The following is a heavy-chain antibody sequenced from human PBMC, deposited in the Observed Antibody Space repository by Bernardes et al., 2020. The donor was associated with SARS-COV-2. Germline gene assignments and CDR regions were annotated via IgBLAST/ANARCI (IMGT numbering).Heavy chain of an antibody. CDR3: AHLRGRVSTDY. V-gene: IGHV4-39*01. D-gene: IGHD3-10*01. Sequence: SETLSLTCTVSGGSISSNSYYWGWIRQPPGRGLEWIGNFYYSGSTYYNPSLKSRVTISVDTSKNQFSLKLSSVTAADTAVYFCAHLRGRVSTDYWGQGTLVTVSS. CDR2: FYYSGST. J-gene: IGHJ4*02. CDR1: GGSISSNSYY.